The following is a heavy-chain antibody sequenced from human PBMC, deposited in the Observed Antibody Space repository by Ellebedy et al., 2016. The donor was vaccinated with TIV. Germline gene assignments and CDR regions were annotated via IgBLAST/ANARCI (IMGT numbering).Heavy chain of an antibody. V-gene: IGHV3-74*01. J-gene: IGHJ3*02. CDR1: GFSISSHR. Sequence: GESLKISCAASGFSISSHRMHWVRQTAGKGLVLVSHISSDGSDTSYADSVKGRFLIPRDNAENTLDLQMSSLRAEDTALYYCARHSGGHGFDIWGQGTMVTVSP. CDR2: ISSDGSDT. D-gene: IGHD2-21*01. CDR3: ARHSGGHGFDI.